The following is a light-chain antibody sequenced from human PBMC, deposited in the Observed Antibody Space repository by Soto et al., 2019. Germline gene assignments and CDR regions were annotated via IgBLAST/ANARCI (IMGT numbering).Light chain of an antibody. Sequence: QLVLTQPPSASGAPGQRVTISCSGSSSNIGSNYVYWYQQLPGTAPKLLIYRNNQRRSGVPDRFSGSKSGTSVSLAISGLRSEDKADYYCAAWDDSLSGVLFGGGTKLTVL. CDR2: RNN. V-gene: IGLV1-47*01. CDR3: AAWDDSLSGVL. CDR1: SSNIGSNY. J-gene: IGLJ2*01.